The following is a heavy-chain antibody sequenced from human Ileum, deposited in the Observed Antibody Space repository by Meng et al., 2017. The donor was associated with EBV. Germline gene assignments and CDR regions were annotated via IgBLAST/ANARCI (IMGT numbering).Heavy chain of an antibody. CDR3: ARVGQWLPIDY. V-gene: IGHV4-4*02. Sequence: QVQLQEAGPGLVKPSGPLSLTCAVSGGSISSSNWWSWVRQPPGKGLEWIGEIYHSGSTNYNPSLKSRVTMSVDKSKNQFSLNLSSVTAADTAVYYCARVGQWLPIDYWGRGTLVTVSS. J-gene: IGHJ4*02. CDR1: GGSISSSNW. D-gene: IGHD6-19*01. CDR2: IYHSGST.